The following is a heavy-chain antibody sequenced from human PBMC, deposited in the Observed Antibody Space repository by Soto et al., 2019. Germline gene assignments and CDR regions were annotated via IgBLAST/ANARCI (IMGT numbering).Heavy chain of an antibody. Sequence: GGSLRLSCAASGFTFSSYAMSWVRQAPGKGLEWVSAISGSDGSTYYADSVKGRLTISRGNSKNTLYLQMTSLRAEDTAVYYCAKTPSPYGDYEAQVGYWGQGTLVTVSS. CDR1: GFTFSSYA. D-gene: IGHD4-17*01. V-gene: IGHV3-23*01. J-gene: IGHJ4*02. CDR2: ISGSDGST. CDR3: AKTPSPYGDYEAQVGY.